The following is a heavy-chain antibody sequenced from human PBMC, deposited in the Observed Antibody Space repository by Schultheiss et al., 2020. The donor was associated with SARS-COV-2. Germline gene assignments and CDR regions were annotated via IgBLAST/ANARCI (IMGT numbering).Heavy chain of an antibody. CDR2: IKSKSDGGTT. Sequence: GESLKISCAASGFTFSSNYMSWVRQAPGKGLEWVGRIKSKSDGGTTDYAAPVKGRFTISRDDSKNTLYLQMNSLKTEDTAVYYCTTDRPSYCSSTSCYTGGGDAFDIWGQGTMVTVSS. V-gene: IGHV3-15*01. CDR1: GFTFSSNY. D-gene: IGHD2-2*02. J-gene: IGHJ3*02. CDR3: TTDRPSYCSSTSCYTGGGDAFDI.